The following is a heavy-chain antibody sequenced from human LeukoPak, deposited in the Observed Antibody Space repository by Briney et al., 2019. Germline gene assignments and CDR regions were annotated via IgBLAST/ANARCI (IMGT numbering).Heavy chain of an antibody. Sequence: GASVKVSCKASGYTFTTYPMNWVRQAPGQGLEWMGWINTNTGNPTYAQGFTGRFVFSLDTSVSTAYLQISSLKADDTAVYYCARDPHTSSSWYRGRANNWFDPWGQGTLVTVSS. D-gene: IGHD6-13*01. CDR1: GYTFTTYP. V-gene: IGHV7-4-1*02. CDR3: ARDPHTSSSWYRGRANNWFDP. J-gene: IGHJ5*02. CDR2: INTNTGNP.